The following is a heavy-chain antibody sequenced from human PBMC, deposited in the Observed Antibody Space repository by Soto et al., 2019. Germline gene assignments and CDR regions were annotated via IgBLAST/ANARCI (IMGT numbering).Heavy chain of an antibody. Sequence: SESHCLSCTEGSGAISSYYWSWIRQPPGKGLEWIGYIYHSGSTYYTPSLKSRVTISVDRSKNQFSLKLSSVPAADTAVYYCARVPGPWGQGTLVTVSS. V-gene: IGHV4-59*12. CDR1: SGAISSYY. CDR2: IYHSGST. CDR3: ARVPGP. J-gene: IGHJ5*02. D-gene: IGHD7-27*01.